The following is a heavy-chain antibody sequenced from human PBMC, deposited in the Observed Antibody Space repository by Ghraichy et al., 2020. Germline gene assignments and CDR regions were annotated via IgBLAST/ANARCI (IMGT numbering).Heavy chain of an antibody. CDR1: GGSISSGDYY. CDR3: ARVGGIAVAGFDY. J-gene: IGHJ4*02. Sequence: LSLTCTVSGGSISSGDYYWSWIRQPPGKDLEWIGYIYYSGSTYYNPSLKSRVTISVDTSKNQFSLKLSSVTAADTAVYYCARVGGIAVAGFDYWGQGTLVTVSS. CDR2: IYYSGST. D-gene: IGHD6-19*01. V-gene: IGHV4-30-4*01.